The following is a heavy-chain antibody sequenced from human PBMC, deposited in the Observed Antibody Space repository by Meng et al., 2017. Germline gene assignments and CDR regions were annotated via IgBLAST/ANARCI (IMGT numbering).Heavy chain of an antibody. CDR1: CYTFNSYG. CDR3: ARGGIAVAIDY. D-gene: IGHD6-19*01. V-gene: IGHV1-18*01. Sequence: QFQRVQSRGWGKKPGALVKASCKAPCYTFNSYGISWVRQAPGQGLEWMGWISAYNGNTNYAQKLQGRVTMTTDTSTSTAYMELRSLRSDDTAVYYCARGGIAVAIDYWGQGTLVTVSS. J-gene: IGHJ4*02. CDR2: ISAYNGNT.